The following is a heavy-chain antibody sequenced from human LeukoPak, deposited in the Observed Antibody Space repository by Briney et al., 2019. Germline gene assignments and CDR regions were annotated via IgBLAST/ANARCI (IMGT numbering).Heavy chain of an antibody. Sequence: SETLSLTCTDSGGSMSSYYWSWIRQPPGKGLEWIGYIYYSGSTNYNPSLKSRVTISVDTSKNQFSLKLSSVTAADTAVYSCARLGGKKYCDYWGQGTLVTVSS. CDR2: IYYSGST. CDR3: ARLGGKKYCDY. V-gene: IGHV4-59*08. D-gene: IGHD4-23*01. J-gene: IGHJ4*02. CDR1: GGSMSSYY.